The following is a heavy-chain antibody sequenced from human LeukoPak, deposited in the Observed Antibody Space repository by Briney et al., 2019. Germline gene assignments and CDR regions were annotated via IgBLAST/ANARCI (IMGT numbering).Heavy chain of an antibody. Sequence: PGGSLRLSCAASGFTFSICAMNWVRQAPGKGLEWVSGISGSGGSTYYADSVKGRFTISRDSSKNTMYLQMNSLRAEDTAVYYCAKADGSYKTLIGYWGQGTLVTVSS. D-gene: IGHD3-10*01. J-gene: IGHJ4*02. CDR1: GFTFSICA. CDR2: ISGSGGST. V-gene: IGHV3-23*01. CDR3: AKADGSYKTLIGY.